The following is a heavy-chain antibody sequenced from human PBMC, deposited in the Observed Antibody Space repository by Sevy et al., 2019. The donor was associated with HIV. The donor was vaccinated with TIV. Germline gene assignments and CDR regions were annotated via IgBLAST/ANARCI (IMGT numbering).Heavy chain of an antibody. CDR2: IYPDDSDI. D-gene: IGHD3-22*01. Sequence: GESLMISCKASGYRFTSYWIAWVRQMPGKGLEWMGIIYPDDSDIRYSPSLQGQVTISVDKSISTAYLQWSSLKASDTAMYFCARRGYDSTGYPQYYFDNWGQGTLVTVSS. CDR1: GYRFTSYW. J-gene: IGHJ4*02. V-gene: IGHV5-51*01. CDR3: ARRGYDSTGYPQYYFDN.